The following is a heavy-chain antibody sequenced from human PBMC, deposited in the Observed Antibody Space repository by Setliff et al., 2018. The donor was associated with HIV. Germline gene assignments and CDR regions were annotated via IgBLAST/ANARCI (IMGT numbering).Heavy chain of an antibody. J-gene: IGHJ6*03. D-gene: IGHD5-18*01. CDR1: GGSISSSNYY. CDR3: AGVNTAMARNYYYMDV. CDR2: IYYSGNT. Sequence: SETLSLTCTVSGGSISSSNYYWDWIRQSPGKGLEWIGNIYYSGNTDYNPSLKSRVTISVDTSKNQFFLKVTSVTAADTAVYYCAGVNTAMARNYYYMDVWGKGTTVTVSS. V-gene: IGHV4-39*01.